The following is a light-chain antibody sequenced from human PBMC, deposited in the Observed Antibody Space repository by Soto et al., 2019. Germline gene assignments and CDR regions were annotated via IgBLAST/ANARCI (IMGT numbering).Light chain of an antibody. CDR1: SGHSSYA. V-gene: IGLV4-69*01. J-gene: IGLJ2*01. CDR3: QTWDTGIVV. CDR2: LNSDGSH. Sequence: QLVLTQSPSASASLGASVKLTCTLSSGHSSYAIAWHQQQPEKGPRYLMKLNSDGSHSKGDGIPDRFSGSSSGAERYLTISSLQSDDEADYYCQTWDTGIVVFGGGTKLTVL.